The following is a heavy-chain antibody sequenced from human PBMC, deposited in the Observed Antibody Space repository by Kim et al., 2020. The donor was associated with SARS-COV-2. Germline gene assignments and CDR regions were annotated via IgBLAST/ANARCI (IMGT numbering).Heavy chain of an antibody. CDR1: GFTFSSYS. CDR2: ISSSSSYI. Sequence: GGSLRLSCAASGFTFSSYSMNWVRQAPGKGLEWVSSISSSSSYIYYADSVKGRFTISRDNAKNSLYLQMNSLRAEDTAVYYCARDWIPLPYCSGGSCYSSPVDPFMDVWGQGTTVTVSS. J-gene: IGHJ6*02. V-gene: IGHV3-21*04. D-gene: IGHD2-15*01. CDR3: ARDWIPLPYCSGGSCYSSPVDPFMDV.